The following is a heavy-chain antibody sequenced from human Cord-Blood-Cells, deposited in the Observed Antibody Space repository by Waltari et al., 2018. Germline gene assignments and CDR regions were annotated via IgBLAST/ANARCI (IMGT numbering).Heavy chain of an antibody. CDR2: IYYSGST. D-gene: IGHD5-18*01. CDR1: GGSISSSSYY. J-gene: IGHJ6*03. CDR3: ARRFTIQDGYYYYYYMDV. Sequence: QLQLQESGPGLVKPSETLSLTCTVSGGSISSSSYYWGWIRQPPGKGLEWIGSIYYSGSTYYNPSLKSRVTISVDTSKNQFSLKLSSVTAADTAVYYCARRFTIQDGYYYYYYMDVWGKGTTVTVSS. V-gene: IGHV4-39*01.